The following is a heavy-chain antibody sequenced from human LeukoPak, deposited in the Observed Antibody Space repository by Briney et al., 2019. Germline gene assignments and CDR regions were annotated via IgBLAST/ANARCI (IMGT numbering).Heavy chain of an antibody. CDR1: EFTFSDYH. CDR3: TRDGDTSGYSD. V-gene: IGHV3-7*01. Sequence: PGGSLRLSCATSEFTFSDYHMGWVRQGPGKGLEWVANINQDGGAKYYVDSVKGRFTISRDNAKNSLYLQMNSLRAEDTAVYYCTRDGDTSGYSDWGQGTLVTVSS. D-gene: IGHD3-22*01. J-gene: IGHJ4*02. CDR2: INQDGGAK.